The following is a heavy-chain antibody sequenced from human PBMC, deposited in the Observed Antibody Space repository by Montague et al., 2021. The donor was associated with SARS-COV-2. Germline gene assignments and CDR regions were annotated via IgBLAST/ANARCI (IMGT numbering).Heavy chain of an antibody. CDR3: ARLPFWADMVVVLPAPHD. V-gene: IGHV4-39*01. D-gene: IGHD2-15*01. J-gene: IGHJ4*02. Sequence: SETLSLTCTVSGGSITKSNFYWGWIRPPPGKVLEWIGTIYNSATTYYNSSLKIRVTISVDTSKNQLSLKLISVTAADTSVYYCARLPFWADMVVVLPAPHDWGQGTLVTVSS. CDR1: GGSITKSNFY. CDR2: IYNSATT.